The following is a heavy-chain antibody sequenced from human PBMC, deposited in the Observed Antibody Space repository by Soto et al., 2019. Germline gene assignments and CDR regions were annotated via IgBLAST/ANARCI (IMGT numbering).Heavy chain of an antibody. J-gene: IGHJ3*01. CDR2: ISFDGINK. CDR1: GFIFSTYG. Sequence: QVQLVESGGGVVQPGRSLRLSCAASGFIFSTYGMHWVRQAPGKGLEWVAVISFDGINKYSAVSVKGRFSISRDNSKNTVNLQTNSLRGDDTAVYCCGATTSYDYVMGSYRDWGAAFDHWRQGTMVSVSS. V-gene: IGHV3-30*03. CDR3: GATTSYDYVMGSYRDWGAAFDH. D-gene: IGHD3-16*02.